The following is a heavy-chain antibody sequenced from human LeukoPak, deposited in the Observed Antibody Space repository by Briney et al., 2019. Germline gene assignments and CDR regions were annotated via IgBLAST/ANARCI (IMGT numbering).Heavy chain of an antibody. V-gene: IGHV4-4*07. J-gene: IGHJ4*02. Sequence: PSETLSLTCTVSGGSISSYHWSWIRHPAGRGLEWIGRIYTSGSTNYNPSLKSRVTMSVDTSKNQFSLRLTSVTAEDTAVYYCARQTGSGLFILPGGQGTLVTVSS. D-gene: IGHD3/OR15-3a*01. CDR3: ARQTGSGLFILP. CDR1: GGSISSYH. CDR2: IYTSGST.